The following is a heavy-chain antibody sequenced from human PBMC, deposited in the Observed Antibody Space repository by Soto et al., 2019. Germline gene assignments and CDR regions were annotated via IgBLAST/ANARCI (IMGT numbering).Heavy chain of an antibody. V-gene: IGHV3-21*01. CDR3: ARDQAPMYSSGWYDY. D-gene: IGHD6-19*01. CDR1: GFTFSSYS. J-gene: IGHJ4*02. CDR2: ISSSSSYI. Sequence: VQLVESGGGLVKPGGSLRLSCAASGFTFSSYSMNWVRQAPGKGLEWVSSISSSSSYIYYADSVKGRFTISRDNAKNSLYLQMNSLRAEDTAVYYCARDQAPMYSSGWYDYWGQGTLVTVSS.